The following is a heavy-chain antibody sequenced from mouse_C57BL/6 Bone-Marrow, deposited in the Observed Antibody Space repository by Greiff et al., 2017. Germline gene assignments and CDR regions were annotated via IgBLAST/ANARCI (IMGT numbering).Heavy chain of an antibody. D-gene: IGHD1-1*01. Sequence: EVQLQQSGAELVKPGASVKLSCTASGFNIKDYYLHWVKQRTDQGLEWIGRSDPEDGDTKYAQKFQGKATLTAATSSNTAYLQLSSLTSEDTAVYYGSGFSTTGVATWDFDYWGQGTTLTVSS. J-gene: IGHJ2*01. CDR3: SGFSTTGVATWDFDY. CDR2: SDPEDGDT. CDR1: GFNIKDYY. V-gene: IGHV14-2*01.